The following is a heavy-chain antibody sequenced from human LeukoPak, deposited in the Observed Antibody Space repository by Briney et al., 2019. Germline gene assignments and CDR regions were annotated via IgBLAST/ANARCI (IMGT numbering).Heavy chain of an antibody. CDR3: AKTPDIVVVTAITGSFDY. D-gene: IGHD2-21*02. Sequence: GSLRLSCAASGFTFSGYAMSWVRQAPGKGLEWVSAISDSGGSTYYADSVKGRFTISRDNSKNTLYLQMNSLRAEDTAVYYCAKTPDIVVVTAITGSFDYWGQGTLVTVSS. J-gene: IGHJ4*02. CDR1: GFTFSGYA. V-gene: IGHV3-23*01. CDR2: ISDSGGST.